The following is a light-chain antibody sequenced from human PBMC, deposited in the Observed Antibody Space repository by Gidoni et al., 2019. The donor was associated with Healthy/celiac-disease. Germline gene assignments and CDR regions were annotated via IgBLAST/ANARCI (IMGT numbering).Light chain of an antibody. J-gene: IGLJ3*02. V-gene: IGLV3-21*02. CDR2: DAT. Sequence: SYVLTQPPSVSVAPGQTARVSCGGDNIGGKTVHWYQQRPGQAPVLVVYDATDRPSGIPERFSGSNSGHTATLTISRVEAGDEADYYCQVLDARSDPPVVFGGGTKLTVL. CDR3: QVLDARSDPPVV. CDR1: NIGGKT.